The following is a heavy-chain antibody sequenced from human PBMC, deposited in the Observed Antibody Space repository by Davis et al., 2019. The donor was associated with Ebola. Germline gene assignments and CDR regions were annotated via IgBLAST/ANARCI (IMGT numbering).Heavy chain of an antibody. CDR1: GYSFSNYR. CDR2: IYPGDSDT. CDR3: ARTGYSNNWFPTWFDP. D-gene: IGHD1-1*01. Sequence: GESLKISCKASGYSFSNYRIGRVRQMPGKGLKWMGIIYPGDSDTRYSPSFQGQVTISADKSITTAYLQWSSLKASDTAIYYCARTGYSNNWFPTWFDPWGQGTLVTVSS. J-gene: IGHJ5*02. V-gene: IGHV5-51*01.